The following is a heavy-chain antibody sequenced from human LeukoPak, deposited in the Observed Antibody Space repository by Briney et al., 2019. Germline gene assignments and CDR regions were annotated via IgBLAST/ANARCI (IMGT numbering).Heavy chain of an antibody. D-gene: IGHD1-26*01. V-gene: IGHV3-53*01. CDR2: IYSGGST. J-gene: IGHJ5*02. CDR3: AAPKMEYSGSYYDWFDP. CDR1: GFTVSSNY. Sequence: GGSLRLSCTVSGFTVSSNYMSWVRQAPGKGLEWVSVIYSGGSTYYADSVKGRFTISRDNSKTTLYLQMNSLRAEDTAVYYCAAPKMEYSGSYYDWFDPWGQGTLVTVSS.